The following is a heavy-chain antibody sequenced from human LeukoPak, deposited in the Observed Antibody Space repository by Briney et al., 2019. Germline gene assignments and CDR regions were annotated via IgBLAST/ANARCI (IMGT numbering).Heavy chain of an antibody. Sequence: SVKVSCKASGGTFSSYAISWVRQAPGQGLEWMGGIIPIFGTANYAQKFQGRVTITADESTSTAYMELSSLRSEDTAVYYCARVAYCGGDCSWGNWFDPWGQGTLVTVSS. CDR2: IIPIFGTA. CDR3: ARVAYCGGDCSWGNWFDP. D-gene: IGHD2-21*02. J-gene: IGHJ5*02. V-gene: IGHV1-69*13. CDR1: GGTFSSYA.